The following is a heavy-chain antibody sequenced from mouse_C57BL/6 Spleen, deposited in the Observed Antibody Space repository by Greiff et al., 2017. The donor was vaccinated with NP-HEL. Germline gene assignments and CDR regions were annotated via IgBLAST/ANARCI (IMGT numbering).Heavy chain of an antibody. CDR1: GYTFTSYW. CDR2: IYPGNSDT. CDR3: TGRNWEYFDY. D-gene: IGHD4-1*01. Sequence: EVQLQQSGTVLARPGASVKMSCKTSGYTFTSYWMHWVKQRPGQGLEWIGAIYPGNSDTSFNQKFKGKAKLTAVTSASTAYMELSSLTNEDSAVYYGTGRNWEYFDYWGQGTTLTVSS. J-gene: IGHJ2*01. V-gene: IGHV1-5*01.